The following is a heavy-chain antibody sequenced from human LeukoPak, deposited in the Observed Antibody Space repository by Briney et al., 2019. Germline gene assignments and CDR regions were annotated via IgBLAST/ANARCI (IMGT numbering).Heavy chain of an antibody. Sequence: PGGSLRLSCAVSGFTVSSNYMSWVRQAPGKGLEWVSVIYSGRSTYYADSVKGRFTISRDNSKNTLYLQMNSLRAEDTAVYYCAKGLGYCSDGVCYYYYYMDVWGKGTTVTVSS. CDR2: IYSGRST. D-gene: IGHD2-8*01. CDR3: AKGLGYCSDGVCYYYYYMDV. V-gene: IGHV3-66*01. J-gene: IGHJ6*03. CDR1: GFTVSSNY.